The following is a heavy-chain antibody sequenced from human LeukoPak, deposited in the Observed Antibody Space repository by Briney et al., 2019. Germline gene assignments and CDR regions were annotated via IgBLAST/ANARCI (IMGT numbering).Heavy chain of an antibody. Sequence: SETLSLTCTVSGYSISSGYYWGWIRQPPRKGLEWIGSIYHSGGTSYNPSPKSRVTISVDTSKNQFSLKLSSVTAADTAVYYCAREGNTMVRGVISYYFDYWGQGTLVTVSS. V-gene: IGHV4-38-2*02. CDR2: IYHSGGT. D-gene: IGHD3-10*01. CDR1: GYSISSGYY. J-gene: IGHJ4*02. CDR3: AREGNTMVRGVISYYFDY.